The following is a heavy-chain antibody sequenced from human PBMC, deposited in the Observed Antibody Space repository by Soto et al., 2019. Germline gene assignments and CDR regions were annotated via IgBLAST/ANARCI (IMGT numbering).Heavy chain of an antibody. CDR1: GFTFSDHY. Sequence: PGGSLRLSCAASGFTFSDHYMDWVRQVPGKGLEWVGRIRKKANSYTTEYAASVKGRLTISRDDSKNSMYLQMNSLKTEDTAVYFCAKISTTSYFDFWGQGTLVTVS. CDR2: IRKKANSYTT. CDR3: AKISTTSYFDF. J-gene: IGHJ4*02. V-gene: IGHV3-72*01. D-gene: IGHD4-17*01.